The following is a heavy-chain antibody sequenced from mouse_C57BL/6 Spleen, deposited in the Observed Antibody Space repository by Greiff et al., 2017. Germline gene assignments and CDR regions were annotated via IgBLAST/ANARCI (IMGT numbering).Heavy chain of an antibody. D-gene: IGHD1-1*01. CDR3: ARGLLRRGYFDV. V-gene: IGHV1-69*01. J-gene: IGHJ1*03. CDR2: IDPSDSYT. Sequence: QVQLQQPGAELVMPGASAKLSCKASGYTFTSYWMHWVKQRPGQGLEWIGEIDPSDSYTNYNQKFKGKSTLTVDKSSSTAYMQLSSLTSEDSAVYYCARGLLRRGYFDVWGTGTTVTVSS. CDR1: GYTFTSYW.